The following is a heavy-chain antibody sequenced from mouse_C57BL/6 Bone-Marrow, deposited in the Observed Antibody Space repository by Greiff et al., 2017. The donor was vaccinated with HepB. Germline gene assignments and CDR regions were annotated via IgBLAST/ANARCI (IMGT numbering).Heavy chain of an antibody. CDR1: GFSLTSYG. CDR3: ARNRGRNWYFDV. CDR2: IWSGGST. V-gene: IGHV2-2*01. D-gene: IGHD3-1*01. J-gene: IGHJ1*03. Sequence: QVQLKESGPGLVQPSQSLSITCTVSGFSLTSYGVHWVRQSPGKGLEWLGVIWSGGSTDYNAAFISRLSISKDNSKSQVFFKMNSLQADDTAIYYWARNRGRNWYFDVWGTGTTVTVSS.